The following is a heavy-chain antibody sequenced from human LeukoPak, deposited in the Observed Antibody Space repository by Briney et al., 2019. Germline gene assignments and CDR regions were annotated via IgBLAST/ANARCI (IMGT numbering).Heavy chain of an antibody. J-gene: IGHJ4*02. CDR3: ARVLPAPRGIVGARPFDY. CDR2: INPNSGGT. D-gene: IGHD1-26*01. Sequence: ASVKVSCKASGYTFTGYYMHWLRQAPGQGPEWMGRINPNSGGTKYAQKFQGRVTMTRDTPISTAYMELCRLRSDDTAVYYCARVLPAPRGIVGARPFDYWGQGTLVTVSS. V-gene: IGHV1-2*06. CDR1: GYTFTGYY.